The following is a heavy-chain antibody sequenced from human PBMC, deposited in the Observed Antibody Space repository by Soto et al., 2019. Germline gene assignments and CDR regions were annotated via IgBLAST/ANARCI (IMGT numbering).Heavy chain of an antibody. V-gene: IGHV1-69*13. CDR3: ARDDLTCSSTSCYVRNYGMDV. CDR2: IIPIFGTA. Sequence: GASVKVSCKASGGTFSSYAISWVRQAPGQGLEWMGGIIPIFGTANYAQKLQGRVTITADESTSTAYMELSSLRSEDTAVYYCARDDLTCSSTSCYVRNYGMDVWGQGTTVTVSS. D-gene: IGHD2-2*01. CDR1: GGTFSSYA. J-gene: IGHJ6*02.